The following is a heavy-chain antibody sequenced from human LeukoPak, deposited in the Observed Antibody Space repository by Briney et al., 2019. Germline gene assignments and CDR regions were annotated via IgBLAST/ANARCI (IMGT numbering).Heavy chain of an antibody. CDR1: GGSFSSYY. Sequence: PSETLSLTCAVYGGSFSSYYWSWLRQPPGKGLEWIGEINHSGSTNYNPSLKSRVTISVDTSKNQFSLKLSSVTAADTAVYYCARGPLYSSYYYYGMDVWGKGTTVTVSS. CDR2: INHSGST. D-gene: IGHD5-18*01. CDR3: ARGPLYSSYYYYGMDV. V-gene: IGHV4-34*01. J-gene: IGHJ6*04.